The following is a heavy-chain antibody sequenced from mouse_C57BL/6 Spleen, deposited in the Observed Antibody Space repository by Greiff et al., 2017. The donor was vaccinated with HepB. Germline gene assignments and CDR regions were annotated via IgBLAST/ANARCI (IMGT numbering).Heavy chain of an antibody. Sequence: QVQLQQPGAELVKPGASVKLSCKASGYTFTSYWMPWVKQRPGQGLEWIGEIDPSDSYTNYNQKFKGKATLTVDTSSSTAYMQLSSLTSEDSAVYYCAAIYDGNYDGMDDWGQGTSVTVAS. CDR1: GYTFTSYW. CDR3: AAIYDGNYDGMDD. V-gene: IGHV1-50*01. CDR2: IDPSDSYT. D-gene: IGHD2-1*01. J-gene: IGHJ4*01.